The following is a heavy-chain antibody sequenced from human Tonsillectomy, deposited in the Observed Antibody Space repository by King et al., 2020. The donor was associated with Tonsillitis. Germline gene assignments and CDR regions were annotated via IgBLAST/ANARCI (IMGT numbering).Heavy chain of an antibody. V-gene: IGHV3-33*01. CDR3: ASAPPAAPRSFYSYHMDV. Sequence: VQLVESGGGVVQPGRSLRLSCAASGFTFSNYGMHWVRQAPGKGLEWVAVIWYDGSNKYYADSVKGRFTLSRDNSKNTLYLQMNSLMVEDTAVYYCASAPPAAPRSFYSYHMDVWGQGTTVTVSS. J-gene: IGHJ6*02. D-gene: IGHD2-2*01. CDR2: IWYDGSNK. CDR1: GFTFSNYG.